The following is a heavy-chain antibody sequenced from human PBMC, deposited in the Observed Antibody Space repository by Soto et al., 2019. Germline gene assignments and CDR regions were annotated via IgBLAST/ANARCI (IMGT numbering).Heavy chain of an antibody. CDR2: ISYSGTS. V-gene: IGHV4-31*03. CDR3: ARGVVSWQGFDP. J-gene: IGHJ5*02. Sequence: SEPLSLTCTVSGTSLSSVGYYWSWLRQHPGKGLEWLAFISYSGTSNYNPSLKSRTTISVDTSKNQFSLKLTSVTAADTAVYYCARGVVSWQGFDPWGQGTLVNVSS. CDR1: GTSLSSVGYY.